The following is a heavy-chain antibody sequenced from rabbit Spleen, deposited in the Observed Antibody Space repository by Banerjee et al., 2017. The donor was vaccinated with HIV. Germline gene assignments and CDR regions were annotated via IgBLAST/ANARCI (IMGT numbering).Heavy chain of an antibody. V-gene: IGHV1S45*01. CDR1: GVSLSSDYY. Sequence: EQLEESGGGLVKPEGSLTLTCKASGVSLSSDYYICWVRQAPGKGLEWIACIYAGSSANTYYANLAKGRFTVSKASSTTVTLQMTSLTAADTATYFCARDLTGIIGWNFYLWGQGTLVTVS. D-gene: IGHD1-1*01. J-gene: IGHJ4*01. CDR3: ARDLTGIIGWNFYL. CDR2: IYAGSSANT.